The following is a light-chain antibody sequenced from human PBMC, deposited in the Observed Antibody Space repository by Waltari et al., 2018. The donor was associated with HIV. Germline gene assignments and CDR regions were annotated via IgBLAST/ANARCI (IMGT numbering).Light chain of an antibody. Sequence: SYVLTQPPSVSVAPGQTARITCGGDNIGSKGVHWYQKKPGQAPVLVVYDDSDRPSGIPERFSGSSSWNTATLTISRVEAGDEADFYCQVWDSSTDLRVFGGGTKLTVL. CDR1: NIGSKG. V-gene: IGLV3-21*02. CDR2: DDS. J-gene: IGLJ2*01. CDR3: QVWDSSTDLRV.